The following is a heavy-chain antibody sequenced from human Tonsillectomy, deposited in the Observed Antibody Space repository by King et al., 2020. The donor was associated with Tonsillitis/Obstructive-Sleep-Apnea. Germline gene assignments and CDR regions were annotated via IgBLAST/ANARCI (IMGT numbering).Heavy chain of an antibody. V-gene: IGHV5-51*01. J-gene: IGHJ6*03. CDR2: IYPGDSDT. CDR3: ARGGDCSSTSCLPYYYYYYMDV. Sequence: QLVQSGAEVKKPGESLKISCKGSGYSFTSYWIGWVRQMPGKGLEWMGIIYPGDSDTRYSPSFQGQVTISADKSISTAYLQWSSLKASDTAMYYCARGGDCSSTSCLPYYYYYYMDVWGKGTTVTVSS. CDR1: GYSFTSYW. D-gene: IGHD2-2*01.